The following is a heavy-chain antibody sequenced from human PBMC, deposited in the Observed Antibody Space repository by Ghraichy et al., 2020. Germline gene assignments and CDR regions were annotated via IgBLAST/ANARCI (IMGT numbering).Heavy chain of an antibody. V-gene: IGHV3-53*05. Sequence: SCVASGFTISSNYVNWVRQAPGKGLEWLSVIYSDDITYYADSVKGRFSISRDNSRNTLYLHMDSLRPDDTAVYYCATRQYSNGYVEYWGQGTLVTVSS. CDR1: GFTISSNY. CDR3: ATRQYSNGYVEY. CDR2: IYSDDIT. J-gene: IGHJ4*02. D-gene: IGHD5-18*01.